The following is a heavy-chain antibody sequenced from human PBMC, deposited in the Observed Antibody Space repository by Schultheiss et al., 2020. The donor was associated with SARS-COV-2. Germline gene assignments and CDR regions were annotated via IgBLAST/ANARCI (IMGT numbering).Heavy chain of an antibody. CDR2: VSGSGTTI. J-gene: IGHJ4*02. CDR3: AREDTSGSTDY. D-gene: IGHD1-26*01. V-gene: IGHV3-48*04. Sequence: GGSLRLSCAASGFSFSTYGMHWVRQAPGKGLEWVSYVSGSGTTIHYADSVKGRFTISRDNAKNSLYLQMSSLRAEDTAVYYCAREDTSGSTDYWGQGTLVTVSS. CDR1: GFSFSTYG.